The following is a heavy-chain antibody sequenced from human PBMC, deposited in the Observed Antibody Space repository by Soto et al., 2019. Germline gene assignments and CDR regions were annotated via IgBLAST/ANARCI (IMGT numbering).Heavy chain of an antibody. CDR1: GGSISSYY. V-gene: IGHV4-59*01. CDR2: IYYSGST. J-gene: IGHJ5*02. CDR3: ARVSGYYDSSGYFDWFDP. D-gene: IGHD3-22*01. Sequence: SETLSLTCTVSGGSISSYYWSWIRQPPGKGLEWIGYIYYSGSTNYNPSLKSRVTISVDTSKNQFSLKLSSVTAADTAVYYCARVSGYYDSSGYFDWFDPWGQGTLVTVSS.